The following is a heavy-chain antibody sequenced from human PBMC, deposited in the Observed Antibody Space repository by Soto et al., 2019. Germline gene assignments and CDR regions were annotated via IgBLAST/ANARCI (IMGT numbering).Heavy chain of an antibody. J-gene: IGHJ5*02. D-gene: IGHD2-8*01. Sequence: ASVKVSCKASGYTFTSYDINWVRQATGQGLEWMGWMNPNSGNTGYAQKFQGRVTMTRNTSISTAYMELSSLRSEDTAVYYCARDIVLMVYARYSWFDPWGQGTLVTVSS. V-gene: IGHV1-8*01. CDR1: GYTFTSYD. CDR2: MNPNSGNT. CDR3: ARDIVLMVYARYSWFDP.